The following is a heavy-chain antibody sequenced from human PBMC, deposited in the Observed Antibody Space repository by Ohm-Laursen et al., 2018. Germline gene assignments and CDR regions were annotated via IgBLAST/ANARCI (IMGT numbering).Heavy chain of an antibody. J-gene: IGHJ4*02. V-gene: IGHV3-48*03. D-gene: IGHD6-19*01. CDR3: ARNQAAVAPFDY. Sequence: SLRLSCTAPGFTFSSYEMNWVRQAPGKGLEWVSYISSSGSTIYYADSVKGRFTISRDNAKNSLYLQMNSLRAEDTAVYYCARNQAAVAPFDYWGQGTLVTVSS. CDR1: GFTFSSYE. CDR2: ISSSGSTI.